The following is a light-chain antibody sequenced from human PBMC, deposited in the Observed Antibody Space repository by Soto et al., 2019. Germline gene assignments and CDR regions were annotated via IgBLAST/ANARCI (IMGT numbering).Light chain of an antibody. CDR1: SSDVGTYDR. V-gene: IGLV2-18*02. CDR3: SSYAASTTLL. J-gene: IGLJ2*01. Sequence: QSVLTQPPSVSGSPGQSVTISCIGTSSDVGTYDRVSWYQAPPGTAPKLIIYEVHYRPSGVPDRFSGSKSGNTASLTISGIQAEDEADYYCSSYAASTTLLFGGGTKLTVL. CDR2: EVH.